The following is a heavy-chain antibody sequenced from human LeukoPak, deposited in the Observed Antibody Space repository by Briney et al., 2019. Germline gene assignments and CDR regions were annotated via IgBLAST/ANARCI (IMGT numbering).Heavy chain of an antibody. Sequence: GGSLRLSCAASGFTVSSNYMSWVRQAPGKGLEWVSVIYSGGSTYYADSVKGRFTISRDNSKNTLYLQMNSLRAEDTAVYYCARAKGYYDSSGPRPGWSYYYFDYWGQGTLVTVSS. V-gene: IGHV3-53*01. CDR1: GFTVSSNY. CDR3: ARAKGYYDSSGPRPGWSYYYFDY. D-gene: IGHD3-22*01. CDR2: IYSGGST. J-gene: IGHJ4*02.